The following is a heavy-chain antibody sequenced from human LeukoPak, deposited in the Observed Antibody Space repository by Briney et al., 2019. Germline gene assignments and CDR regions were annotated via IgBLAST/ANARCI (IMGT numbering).Heavy chain of an antibody. V-gene: IGHV3-11*04. CDR1: GGSFSGYY. Sequence: LSLTCAVYGGSFSGYYWSWVRQAPGKGLEWVSAISGSGGSTYYADSVKGRFTISRDNAKNSLYLQMNSLRAEDTAVYYCARDYPQGSDLYYYYMDVWGKGTTVTVSS. CDR2: ISGSGGST. CDR3: ARDYPQGSDLYYYYMDV. D-gene: IGHD2-21*02. J-gene: IGHJ6*03.